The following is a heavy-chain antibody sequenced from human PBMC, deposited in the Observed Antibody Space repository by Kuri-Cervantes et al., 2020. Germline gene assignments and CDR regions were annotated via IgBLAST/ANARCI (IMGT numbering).Heavy chain of an antibody. J-gene: IGHJ4*02. Sequence: GESLKISCAASGFTFSDYYMSWIRQAPGKGLEWVPYISSSGSTIYYADSVKGRFTISRDNAKNSLYLQMNSLRAEDTAVYYCAREYGDYSCIDYWGQGTLVTVSS. V-gene: IGHV3-11*01. CDR1: GFTFSDYY. CDR3: AREYGDYSCIDY. D-gene: IGHD4-17*01. CDR2: ISSSGSTI.